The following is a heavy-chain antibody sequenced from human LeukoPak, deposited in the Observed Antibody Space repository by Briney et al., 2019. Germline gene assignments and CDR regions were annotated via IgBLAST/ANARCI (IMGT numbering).Heavy chain of an antibody. Sequence: SETLSLTCTVSGVSISSSNSYWGWIRQPPGKGLEWIGSIYYSGNTYYNASLKSQVSISIDTSKNQFSLQLTSVTAADTAVYYCARGPTTVTRAFDYWGQGTLVTVSS. CDR2: IYYSGNT. CDR3: ARGPTTVTRAFDY. J-gene: IGHJ4*02. CDR1: GVSISSSNSY. D-gene: IGHD4-17*01. V-gene: IGHV4-39*07.